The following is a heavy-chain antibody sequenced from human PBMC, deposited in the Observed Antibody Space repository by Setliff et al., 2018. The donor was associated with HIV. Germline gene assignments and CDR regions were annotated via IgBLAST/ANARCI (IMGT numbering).Heavy chain of an antibody. CDR3: ARGNDYVSSGYYLD. CDR2: IVIG. V-gene: IGHV1-69*10. Sequence: ASVKVSCKASGGTFSSFGISWVRQAPGQGLEWMGGIVIGNYAQKFQGRVTITADESTSTAYMELSSLTSDDTAVYYCARGNDYVSSGYYLDWGQGTLVTVSS. CDR1: GGTFSSFG. J-gene: IGHJ4*02. D-gene: IGHD3-22*01.